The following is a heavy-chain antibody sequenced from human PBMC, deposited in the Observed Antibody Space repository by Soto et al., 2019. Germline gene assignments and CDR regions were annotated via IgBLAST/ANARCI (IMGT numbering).Heavy chain of an antibody. CDR1: GCPFTSYD. Sequence: XPVKVSCTASGCPFTSYDINWGRQATGQGLEWMGWMNPNSGNTGYAQKFQGRVTMTRNTSISTAYMELSSLRSEDTAVYYCARGGLWFGANAFDIWGQGTMVTVSS. J-gene: IGHJ3*02. CDR3: ARGGLWFGANAFDI. CDR2: MNPNSGNT. V-gene: IGHV1-8*01. D-gene: IGHD3-10*01.